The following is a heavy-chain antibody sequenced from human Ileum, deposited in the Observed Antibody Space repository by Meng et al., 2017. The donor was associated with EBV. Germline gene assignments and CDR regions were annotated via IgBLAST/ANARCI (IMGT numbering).Heavy chain of an antibody. CDR1: GFTFSNSW. CDR3: VRGGLGPWY. J-gene: IGHJ4*02. D-gene: IGHD3/OR15-3a*01. CDR2: IDTDGSTT. V-gene: IGHV3-74*01. Sequence: VDVGGPGGGLVHPGGSLSLSCAASGFTFSNSWMHWLRQAPGKGLVWVSHIDTDGSTTNYAGSVKGRFTISRDNAKNTLSLQMNSLRVEDTAVYYCVRGGLGPWYWGQGTLVTVSS.